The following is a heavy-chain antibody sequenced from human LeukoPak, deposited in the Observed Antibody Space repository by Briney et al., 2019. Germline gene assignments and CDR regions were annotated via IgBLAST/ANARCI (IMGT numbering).Heavy chain of an antibody. V-gene: IGHV4-38-2*02. CDR3: ARGDPYSFDSSGPQHLDY. J-gene: IGHJ4*02. Sequence: SETLSLTCTVSGYSISSGYYWSWIRQPPGKGLEGIGEINHSESTNYNPFLKSRTTISVDTSKNQFSLKLSSVTAADTAVYYCARGDPYSFDSSGPQHLDYWGQGTLVTVPS. CDR1: GYSISSGYY. CDR2: INHSEST. D-gene: IGHD3-22*01.